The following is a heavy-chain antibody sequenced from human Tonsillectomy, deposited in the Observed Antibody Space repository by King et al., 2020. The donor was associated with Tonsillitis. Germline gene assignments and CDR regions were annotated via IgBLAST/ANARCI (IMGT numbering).Heavy chain of an antibody. Sequence: TLKESGPTLVKPTQTLTLTCTFSGFSLSTSGVGVGWIRQPPGKALEWLALIYCTDDKRYSPSLKTRLTITTDTSKNQVVLTMTNMDPVDTATYYCARLTIMMRFGGAQPFDYWGQGTPVTVSS. CDR3: ARLTIMMRFGGAQPFDY. J-gene: IGHJ4*02. CDR1: GFSLSTSGVG. V-gene: IGHV2-5*01. CDR2: IYCTDDK. D-gene: IGHD3-16*01.